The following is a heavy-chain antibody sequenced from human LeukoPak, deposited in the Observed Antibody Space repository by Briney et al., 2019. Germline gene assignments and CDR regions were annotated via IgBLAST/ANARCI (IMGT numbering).Heavy chain of an antibody. CDR3: ARGLGSSWYGD. CDR1: GGSISSGDYY. V-gene: IGHV4-30-4*01. J-gene: IGHJ4*02. CDR2: IYYSGST. D-gene: IGHD6-13*01. Sequence: SQTLSLTCTVSGGSISSGDYYWTSIPQPPGKGLEWIGYIYYSGSTYYSPSLKSRATISVDTSKNEFSLRLRSVTAADTAVYYCARGLGSSWYGDWGQGTLVTVSS.